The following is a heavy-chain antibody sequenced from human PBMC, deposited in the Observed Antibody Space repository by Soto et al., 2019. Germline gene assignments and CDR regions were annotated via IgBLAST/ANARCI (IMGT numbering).Heavy chain of an antibody. CDR3: AKGSRVREPQLPYYFDY. CDR2: ISGSSGST. Sequence: GGSLRLSCAASGFTFSDYYMSWIRQAPGKGLEWVSSISGSSGSTYYADSVKGRFTISRDNSKNTLYLQMNSLRAEDTAVHYCAKGSRVREPQLPYYFDYWGQGTLVTVSS. J-gene: IGHJ4*02. D-gene: IGHD1-26*01. CDR1: GFTFSDYY. V-gene: IGHV3-23*01.